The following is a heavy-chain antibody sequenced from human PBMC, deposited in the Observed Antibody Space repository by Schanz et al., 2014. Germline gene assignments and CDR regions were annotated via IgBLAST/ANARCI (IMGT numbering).Heavy chain of an antibody. CDR3: ARDTAQSCIGPSCFEYFQH. V-gene: IGHV3-33*01. J-gene: IGHJ1*01. CDR1: GFTFSKYG. CDR2: IWYNGSNK. D-gene: IGHD2-2*01. Sequence: QVQLVESGGGVVQPGRSLRLSCAASGFTFSKYGVHWVRQAPGKGLEWVAVIWYNGSNKYYADSVRGRFTISRDNAKNSLYLQMNSLRAEDTALYYCARDTAQSCIGPSCFEYFQHWGQGALVTVS.